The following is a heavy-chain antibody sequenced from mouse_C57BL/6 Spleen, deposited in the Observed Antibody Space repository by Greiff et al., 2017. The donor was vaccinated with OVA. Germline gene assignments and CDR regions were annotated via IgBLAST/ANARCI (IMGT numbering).Heavy chain of an antibody. Sequence: EVQRVESGGGLVQPGGSLKLSCAASGFTFSDYYMYWVRQTPEKRLEWVAYISNGGGSTYYPDTVKGRFTISRDNAKNTLYLQMSRLKSEDTAMYYCARQYDYDGFAYWGQGTLVTVSA. CDR3: ARQYDYDGFAY. CDR2: ISNGGGST. CDR1: GFTFSDYY. J-gene: IGHJ3*01. D-gene: IGHD2-4*01. V-gene: IGHV5-12*01.